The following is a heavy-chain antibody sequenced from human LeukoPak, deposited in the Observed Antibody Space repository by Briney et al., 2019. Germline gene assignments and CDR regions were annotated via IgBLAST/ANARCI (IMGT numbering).Heavy chain of an antibody. CDR3: ARDGTYYYDSSGPPTNFDI. CDR1: GGSISSGSYY. CDR2: IYTSGST. D-gene: IGHD3-22*01. V-gene: IGHV4-61*02. Sequence: SETLSLTCTVSGGSISSGSYYWSWIRQPAGKGLEWIGRIYTSGSTNDNPSLKSRVTISVDTSKNQFSLKLSSVTAADTAVYYCARDGTYYYDSSGPPTNFDIWGQGTMVTVSS. J-gene: IGHJ3*02.